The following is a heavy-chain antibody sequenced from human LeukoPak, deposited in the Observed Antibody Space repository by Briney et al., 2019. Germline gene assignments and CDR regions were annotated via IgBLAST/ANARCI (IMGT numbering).Heavy chain of an antibody. CDR3: AKVAITFGGVIVIKLVPYYFDY. Sequence: GGSLRLSCAVSTVIFRKYWMGWARQAPGKGLEWVSAMSGSCGSTYYADSVKGRFTISRDNSKNTLYLQMNSLRAEDTAVYYCAKVAITFGGVIVIKLVPYYFDYWGQGTLVTVSS. D-gene: IGHD3-16*02. CDR2: MSGSCGST. CDR1: TVIFRKYW. V-gene: IGHV3-23*01. J-gene: IGHJ4*02.